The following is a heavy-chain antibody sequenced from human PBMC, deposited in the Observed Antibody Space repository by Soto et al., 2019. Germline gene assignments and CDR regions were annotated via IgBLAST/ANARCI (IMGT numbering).Heavy chain of an antibody. CDR1: GYSFTSYW. CDR2: IYGDDSDT. J-gene: IGHJ3*01. V-gene: IGHV5-51*01. D-gene: IGHD6-19*01. CDR3: ARHSSAWSYDAFDV. Sequence: PGESLKISCKGSGYSFTSYWIGWVRQMPGKGLEWMGIIYGDDSDTRYSPSFQGQVTISADKSISTAYLQWSSLKASDTAMYYCARHSSAWSYDAFDVWAQGTMVTVSS.